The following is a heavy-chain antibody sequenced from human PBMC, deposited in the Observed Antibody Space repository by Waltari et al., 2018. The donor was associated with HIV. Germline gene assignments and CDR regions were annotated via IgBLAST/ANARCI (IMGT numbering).Heavy chain of an antibody. V-gene: IGHV3-48*03. D-gene: IGHD1-26*01. CDR1: GFPFSTYE. CDR2: ISSSGSTR. CDR3: ARDGSSYYGLDY. J-gene: IGHJ4*02. Sequence: EVQVVESGGGLVQPGGSLRLSCAASGFPFSTYEMNWVRQAPGKGLEWVSYISSSGSTRYYADSVKGRFTISRDNAKNSLYLQMNSLRAEDTAVYCCARDGSSYYGLDYWGRGTLVTVAS.